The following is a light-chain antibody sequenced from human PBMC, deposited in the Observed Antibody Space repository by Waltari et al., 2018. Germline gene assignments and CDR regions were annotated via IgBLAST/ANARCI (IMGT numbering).Light chain of an antibody. CDR1: SSDIGTYNY. J-gene: IGLJ1*01. Sequence: ALTQPASVSGSPGQSITISCTGTSSDIGTYNYVSCYQQHPGKAPKLLLSDVTNRPSGFSYRFSGSKSGNTASLTISGLQAEDEADYYCSSYTGTSARYVFGTGTTVTVL. CDR2: DVT. V-gene: IGLV2-14*01. CDR3: SSYTGTSARYV.